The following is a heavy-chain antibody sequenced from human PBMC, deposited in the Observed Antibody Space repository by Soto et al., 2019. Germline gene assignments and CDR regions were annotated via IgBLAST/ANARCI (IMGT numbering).Heavy chain of an antibody. J-gene: IGHJ4*02. CDR2: INAGNGNT. D-gene: IGHD3-22*01. Sequence: GASVKVSCKASGYTFTSYAMHWVRQAPGQRLEWMGWINAGNGNTKYSQKFQGRVTITRDTSASTAYMELSSLRSEDTSLYYFARVDYYDSSGPSYDYWGQGTLVTVSS. CDR1: GYTFTSYA. V-gene: IGHV1-3*01. CDR3: ARVDYYDSSGPSYDY.